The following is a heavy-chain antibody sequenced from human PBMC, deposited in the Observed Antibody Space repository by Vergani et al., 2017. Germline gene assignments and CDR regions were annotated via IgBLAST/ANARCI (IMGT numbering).Heavy chain of an antibody. J-gene: IGHJ3*01. Sequence: EVQVVESGGGLVQPGGSLRLSCAGSGFIFSDHYMDWVRQAPGKGLEWVSSISGNNDDVYYADSVKGRFTISRDNAKNSLYLDMSSLRAEDTAVYYCVRDVRVSRTWGQGTLVAVSS. CDR1: GFIFSDHY. V-gene: IGHV3-21*01. CDR2: ISGNNDDV. CDR3: VRDVRVSRT.